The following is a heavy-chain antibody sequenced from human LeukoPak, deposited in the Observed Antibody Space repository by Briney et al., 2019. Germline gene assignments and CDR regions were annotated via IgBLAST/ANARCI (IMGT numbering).Heavy chain of an antibody. D-gene: IGHD1-26*01. CDR2: IYNGVNT. CDR3: ARSRAFNSGAFDP. J-gene: IGHJ5*02. V-gene: IGHV4-61*01. CDR1: GASVSSASY. Sequence: PSETLSLTCTVSGASVSSASYWTWIRQPPGKGVEWIAHIYNGVNTNYNPSLKSRVTISVDTSKNQFSLRLNSVTAADTAVHYCARSRAFNSGAFDPWGQGSLVTVSS.